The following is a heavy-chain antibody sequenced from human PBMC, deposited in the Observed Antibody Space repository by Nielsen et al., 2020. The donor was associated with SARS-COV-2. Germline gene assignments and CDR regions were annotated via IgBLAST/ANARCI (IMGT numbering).Heavy chain of an antibody. CDR1: GFTISTYA. CDR3: AREGRNLPLNY. J-gene: IGHJ4*02. V-gene: IGHV3-23*01. Sequence: GESLKISCVVSGFTISTYAMSWVRQAPGKGLEWVSAISASTYYADSVKGRYTISRDNAKNSLYLQMNALRAEDTAVYYCAREGRNLPLNYWGQGTLVTVSS. CDR2: ISAST.